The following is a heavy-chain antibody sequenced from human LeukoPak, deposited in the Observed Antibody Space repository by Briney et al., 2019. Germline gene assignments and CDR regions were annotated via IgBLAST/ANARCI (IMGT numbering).Heavy chain of an antibody. V-gene: IGHV1-18*01. D-gene: IGHD3-3*01. CDR2: ISAYNGNT. Sequence: ASVKVSCKAFGYTFTSYAMNWVRQAPGQGLEWMGWISAYNGNTNYAQKLQGRVTMTTDTSTSTAYMELRSLRSDDTAVYYCAREGALRFLEWFHYYYGMDVWGQGTTVTVSS. CDR1: GYTFTSYA. J-gene: IGHJ6*02. CDR3: AREGALRFLEWFHYYYGMDV.